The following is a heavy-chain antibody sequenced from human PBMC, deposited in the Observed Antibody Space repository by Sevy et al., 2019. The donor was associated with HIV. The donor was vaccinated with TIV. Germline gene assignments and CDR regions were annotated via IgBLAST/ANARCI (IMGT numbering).Heavy chain of an antibody. CDR2: ISYDGSNK. CDR1: GFTFSSYA. CDR3: ARDFAAAGTYYFDY. V-gene: IGHV3-30-3*01. Sequence: QPGGSLKRSCAASGFTFSSYAMHWVRQAPGKGLEWVAVISYDGSNKYYADSVKGRFTISRDNSKNTLYLQMNSLRAEDTAVYYCARDFAAAGTYYFDYWGQGTLVTVSS. D-gene: IGHD6-13*01. J-gene: IGHJ4*02.